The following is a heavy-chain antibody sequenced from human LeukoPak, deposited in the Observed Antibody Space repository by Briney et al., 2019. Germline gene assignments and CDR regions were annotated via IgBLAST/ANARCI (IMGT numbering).Heavy chain of an antibody. D-gene: IGHD2-21*02. Sequence: PSETLSLTCGVYGGSFSDYYWSWIRQPPGKGLEWIGEINHSGSTDYNPSLKSRVTISLDTSMNQFSLNLSSVTAADPAVYYCAAPSSYCGDDCLDYWGQGTLVTVSS. CDR3: AAPSSYCGDDCLDY. CDR1: GGSFSDYY. V-gene: IGHV4-34*01. CDR2: INHSGST. J-gene: IGHJ4*02.